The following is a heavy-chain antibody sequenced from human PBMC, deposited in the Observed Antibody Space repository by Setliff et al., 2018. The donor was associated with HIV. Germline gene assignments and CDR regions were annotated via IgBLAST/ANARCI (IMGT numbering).Heavy chain of an antibody. D-gene: IGHD1-26*01. V-gene: IGHV3-23*03. CDR3: AKDRGGSRYHMDV. CDR1: GFTFRNYA. CDR2: IYSGGSST. J-gene: IGHJ6*03. Sequence: GGSLRLSCAASGFTFRNYAMTWVRRAPGKGLEWVSVIYSGGSSTFYADSVKGRFTISRDTDKNTVHLQMNSLRPEDTGLYYCAKDRGGSRYHMDVWGKGTTVTVS.